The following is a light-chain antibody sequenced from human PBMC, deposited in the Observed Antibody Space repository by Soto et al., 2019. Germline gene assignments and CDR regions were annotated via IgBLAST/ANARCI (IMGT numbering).Light chain of an antibody. J-gene: IGKJ4*01. CDR3: QQYTDWPWGT. CDR1: QSVHSN. CDR2: GAS. Sequence: EIVMTRSPATLSLXXGXXAXXSSXTSQSVHSNLAWFQQHPGQAPRLLIYGASSRATGIPVRFSGSGSGTEFTLTISSLQPEDFAVYYCQQYTDWPWGTFGGGTKVDIK. V-gene: IGKV3-15*01.